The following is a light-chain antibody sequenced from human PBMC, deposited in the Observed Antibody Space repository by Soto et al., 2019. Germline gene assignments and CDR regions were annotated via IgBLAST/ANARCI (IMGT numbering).Light chain of an antibody. J-gene: IGKJ4*01. CDR2: GAS. V-gene: IGKV3-20*01. CDR3: QQYDTSLPYT. Sequence: EIVLTQSPGTLSLSPGDRATLSCEASQSVNNNYLAWYQHKPGQAPRLLIYGASSRATSIPDRFSGSGSGTDFTLTIRRLEPEDFAVYYCQQYDTSLPYTFGVRTKVEIK. CDR1: QSVNNNY.